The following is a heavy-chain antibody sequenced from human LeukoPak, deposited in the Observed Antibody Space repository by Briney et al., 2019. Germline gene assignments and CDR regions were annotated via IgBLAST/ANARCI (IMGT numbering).Heavy chain of an antibody. CDR3: ARRDPNYDLAWFDP. CDR1: GGSISNYY. CDR2: IYYSGST. Sequence: SETLSLTCGVSGGSISNYYWSWIRQPPGKGLEWIGYIYYSGSTNYNPSLKSRVTISVDTSKNQFSLKLSSVTAADTAVYYCARRDPNYDLAWFDPWGQGTLVTVSS. J-gene: IGHJ5*02. D-gene: IGHD3-3*01. V-gene: IGHV4-59*08.